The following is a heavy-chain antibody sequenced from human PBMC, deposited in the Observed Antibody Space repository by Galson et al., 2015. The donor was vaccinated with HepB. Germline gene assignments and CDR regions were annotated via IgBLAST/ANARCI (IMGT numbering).Heavy chain of an antibody. CDR3: AREDYDFWSGRLGHGMDV. CDR1: GYTFTSYG. CDR2: ISAYNGNT. Sequence: SVKVSCKASGYTFTSYGISWVRQAPGQGLEWMGWISAYNGNTNYAQKLQGRVTMTTDTSTSTAYMELRSLRSDDTAVYYCAREDYDFWSGRLGHGMDVWGQGTTVTVSS. D-gene: IGHD3-3*01. V-gene: IGHV1-18*04. J-gene: IGHJ6*02.